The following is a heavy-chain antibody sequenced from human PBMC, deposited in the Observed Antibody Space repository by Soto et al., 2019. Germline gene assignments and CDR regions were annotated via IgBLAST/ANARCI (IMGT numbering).Heavy chain of an antibody. CDR3: ARVRPATFTWSFAIDY. D-gene: IGHD3-10*01. V-gene: IGHV4-38-2*01. CDR2: IYHSGST. J-gene: IGHJ4*02. CDR1: GLSISSDYY. Sequence: SETLSLTCAISGLSISSDYYWGWIRQPPGKGLEWIGSIYHSGSTYYSPSLQSRVTISVDTSKDQFSLKVNSVTAADTAFYYCARVRPATFTWSFAIDYWGQGALVTVSS.